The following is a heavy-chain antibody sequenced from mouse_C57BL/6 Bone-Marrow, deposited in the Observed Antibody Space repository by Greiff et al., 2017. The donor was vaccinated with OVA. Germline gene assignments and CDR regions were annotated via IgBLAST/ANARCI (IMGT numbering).Heavy chain of an antibody. CDR1: GYTFTSYG. CDR3: ARGGDLISPMDY. V-gene: IGHV1-81*01. Sequence: VQLQQSGAELARPGASVKLSCKASGYTFTSYGISWVKQRTGQGLEWIGEIYPRSGNTYYNEKFKGKATLNADKSSSTAYMELRSLTSEDSAVYFCARGGDLISPMDYWGQGTSVTVSS. D-gene: IGHD1-1*01. J-gene: IGHJ4*01. CDR2: IYPRSGNT.